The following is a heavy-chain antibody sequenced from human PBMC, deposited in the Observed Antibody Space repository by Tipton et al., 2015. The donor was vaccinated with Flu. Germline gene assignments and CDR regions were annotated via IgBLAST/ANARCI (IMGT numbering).Heavy chain of an antibody. CDR2: ISGNGDST. Sequence: GSLRLSCAASGFAFSIYAMSWVRQAPGKGLEWVSGISGNGDSTYYADSVKGRFTISRDNSMNTLSLQMNSLRGEDTAVYFCAKDRLGTTKTYYFDYCGQGALVTVSS. CDR3: AKDRLGTTKTYYFDY. D-gene: IGHD1-26*01. CDR1: GFAFSIYA. V-gene: IGHV3-23*01. J-gene: IGHJ4*02.